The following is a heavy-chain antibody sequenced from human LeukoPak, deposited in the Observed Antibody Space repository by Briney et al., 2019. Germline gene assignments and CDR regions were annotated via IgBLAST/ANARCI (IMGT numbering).Heavy chain of an antibody. CDR2: ISGSSTYT. V-gene: IGHV3-21*01. CDR1: GFTFSSYT. J-gene: IGHJ4*02. CDR3: ARVRDLYRDY. D-gene: IGHD5-12*01. Sequence: GGSLRLSCAASGFTFSSYTMNWVRQAPGKGLEWVSSISGSSTYTFYAHSVMGRFTISRDNAKNSLYLHMSSLRAEDTAVYYCARVRDLYRDYWGQGILVTVSS.